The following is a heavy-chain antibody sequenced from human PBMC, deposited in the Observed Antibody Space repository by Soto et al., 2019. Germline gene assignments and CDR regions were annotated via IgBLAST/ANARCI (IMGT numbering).Heavy chain of an antibody. CDR3: AKVNGTGGTYYDFWSGSLAEYYFDY. D-gene: IGHD3-3*01. J-gene: IGHJ4*02. CDR2: ISGSGGST. Sequence: GGSLRLSCAASGFTFSSYAMSWVRQAPGKGLEWVSAISGSGGSTYYADSVKGRFTISRDNSKNTLYLQMSSLRAEDTAVYYCAKVNGTGGTYYDFWSGSLAEYYFDYWGQGTLVTVSS. V-gene: IGHV3-23*01. CDR1: GFTFSSYA.